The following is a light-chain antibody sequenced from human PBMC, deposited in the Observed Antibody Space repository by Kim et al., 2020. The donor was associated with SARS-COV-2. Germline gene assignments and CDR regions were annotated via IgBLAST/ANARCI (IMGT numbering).Light chain of an antibody. CDR1: QRIANY. J-gene: IGKJ1*01. CDR3: QQPYTSWT. V-gene: IGKV1-39*01. Sequence: GDRVTITCRASQRIANYLHWYQQKPGKAPNLLSYDASSLQSGVTSRFSGSGSGTDFTLTISRLHPEDFAIHYSQQPYTSWTIGPGTKV. CDR2: DAS.